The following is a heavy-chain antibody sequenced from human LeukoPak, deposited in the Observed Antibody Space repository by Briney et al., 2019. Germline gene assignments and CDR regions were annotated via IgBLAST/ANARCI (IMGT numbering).Heavy chain of an antibody. J-gene: IGHJ5*02. CDR2: ISSSSTYI. CDR1: GFTFSSYS. D-gene: IGHD1-7*01. V-gene: IGHV3-21*01. CDR3: ARDWNLFDP. Sequence: PGGSLRLSCAASGFTFSSYSMNWVRQAPGKGLEWVSSISSSSTYIYYADSVKGRFTISRDNAKNSLYLQVNSLRAEDTAVYYCARDWNLFDPWGQGTLVAVSS.